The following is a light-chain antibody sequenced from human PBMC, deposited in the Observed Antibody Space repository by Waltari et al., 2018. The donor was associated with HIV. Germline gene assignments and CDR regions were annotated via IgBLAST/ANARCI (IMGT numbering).Light chain of an antibody. J-gene: IGLJ3*02. Sequence: NFMLTQPHSVSESPGKTVTISCTRSSGSIASNSVQWYQQRPGSAPTAVIYEHNQRASGVPDRFSGSVDSSSNSASLTISGLKTEDEADYYCQSSYTNNQVFGGGTKLTVL. V-gene: IGLV6-57*03. CDR3: QSSYTNNQV. CDR1: SGSIASNS. CDR2: EHN.